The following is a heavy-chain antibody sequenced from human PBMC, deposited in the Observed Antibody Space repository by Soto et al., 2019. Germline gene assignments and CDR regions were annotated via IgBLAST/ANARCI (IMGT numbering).Heavy chain of an antibody. J-gene: IGHJ4*02. Sequence: SDTLSLTCTVSSDSINSYYCVFIRQPPVKRLEWIGYISCSGSTDYNPSLKSRVTISGDTSKNQFSLKVSSVTAADTAVYYCARGTSWQLPFDYWGQGTLVTVSS. CDR1: SDSINSYY. CDR3: ARGTSWQLPFDY. CDR2: ISCSGST. D-gene: IGHD6-13*01. V-gene: IGHV4-59*07.